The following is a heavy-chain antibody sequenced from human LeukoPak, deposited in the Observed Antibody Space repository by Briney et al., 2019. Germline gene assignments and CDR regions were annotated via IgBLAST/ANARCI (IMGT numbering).Heavy chain of an antibody. CDR3: TRSNYIWFGESYPYYFDY. CDR2: IRSKAYGGTT. J-gene: IGHJ4*02. V-gene: IGHV3-49*04. Sequence: PGGSLRLSCTASGFTFGDYAMSWVRQAPGKGLEWVGFIRSKAYGGTTEYAASVKGRFTISRDDSKSIAHLQMNSLKTEDTAVYYCTRSNYIWFGESYPYYFDYWGQGTLVTVSS. CDR1: GFTFGDYA. D-gene: IGHD3-10*01.